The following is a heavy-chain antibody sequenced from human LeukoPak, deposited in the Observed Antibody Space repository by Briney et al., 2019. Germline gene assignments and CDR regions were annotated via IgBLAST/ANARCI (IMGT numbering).Heavy chain of an antibody. CDR3: ARHLNNGFDI. V-gene: IGHV4-4*02. CDR2: IYHSGST. J-gene: IGHJ3*02. D-gene: IGHD2/OR15-2a*01. CDR1: GGSISSSNW. Sequence: SETLSLTCAVSGGSISSSNWWSWVRQPPGKGLEWIGEIYHSGSTNYNPSLKSRVTLSVDPSKNQFSLKLSSVPAADTAIYYCARHLNNGFDIWGRGTMVTVSS.